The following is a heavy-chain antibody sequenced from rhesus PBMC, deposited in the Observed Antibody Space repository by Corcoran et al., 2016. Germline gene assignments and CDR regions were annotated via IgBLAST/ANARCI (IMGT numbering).Heavy chain of an antibody. D-gene: IGHD3-9*01. CDR3: ARSVYYFDF. J-gene: IGHJ4*01. CDR1: GGSCTDHW. V-gene: IGHV4-80*01. CDR2: INGNYGIT. Sequence: QVQLQESGPGLVKPSETLSLTCAGAGGSCTDHWWSWIRRSPGRGLGWIGEINGNYGITNYNPSLKSRVRISKDASKNQLSLNLISVTAADTAVYYCARSVYYFDFWGQGVLVTVSS.